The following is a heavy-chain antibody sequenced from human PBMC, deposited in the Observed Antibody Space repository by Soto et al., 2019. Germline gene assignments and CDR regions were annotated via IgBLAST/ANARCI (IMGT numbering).Heavy chain of an antibody. CDR2: INAGNGNT. V-gene: IGHV1-3*01. Sequence: ASVKVSCKASGYTFTSYAMHWVRQAPGQRLEWMGWINAGNGNTKYSQKFQGRVTISVDTSKNQFSLELSSVTAADTAVYYCARVDDYWGQGTLVTVSS. CDR1: GYTFTSYA. CDR3: ARVDDY. J-gene: IGHJ4*02.